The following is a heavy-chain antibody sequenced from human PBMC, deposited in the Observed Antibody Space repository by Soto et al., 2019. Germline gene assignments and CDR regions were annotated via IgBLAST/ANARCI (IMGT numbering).Heavy chain of an antibody. D-gene: IGHD2-15*01. V-gene: IGHV4-31*03. CDR2: IYCSGST. J-gene: IGHJ5*02. CDR1: GGSISSGGYY. CDR3: ARVGYCSGGSCYDKTQNWFDP. Sequence: SETLSLTCTVSGGSISSGGYYWSWIRQHPGRGLEWIGYIYCSGSTYYNPSLKSRVTISVDTSKNQFSLKLSSVTAADTAVYYCARVGYCSGGSCYDKTQNWFDPWGQGTLVTVSS.